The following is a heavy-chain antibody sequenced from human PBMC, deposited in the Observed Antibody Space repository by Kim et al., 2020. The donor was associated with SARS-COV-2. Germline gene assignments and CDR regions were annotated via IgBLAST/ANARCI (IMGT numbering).Heavy chain of an antibody. V-gene: IGHV3-11*01. D-gene: IGHD3-10*01. Sequence: GGSLRLSCAASGFTFTKNYMTWVRQTPGKGLEWVSSISSGGSVISYSDSVKGRFTISRDNAKNSLYLQMNSLRAEDTAVYYCVKYGSGSLYFDYWGRGTLVAVSS. CDR3: VKYGSGSLYFDY. CDR1: GFTFTKNY. J-gene: IGHJ4*02. CDR2: ISSGGSVI.